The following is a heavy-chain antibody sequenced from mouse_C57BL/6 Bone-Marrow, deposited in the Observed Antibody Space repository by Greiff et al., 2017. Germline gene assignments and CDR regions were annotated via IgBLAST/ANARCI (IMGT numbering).Heavy chain of an antibody. CDR2: IHPDSGST. V-gene: IGHV1-64*01. Sequence: VQLQQPGAELVKPGASVKLSCTASGYTFTSYWMHWVKQRPGQGLEWIGMIHPDSGSTNYPEKFKSKATLTVDKSSSTAYMQLSSLTSEDSAVYYCARGLDYWGQGTTLTVSA. CDR3: ARGLDY. CDR1: GYTFTSYW. J-gene: IGHJ2*01.